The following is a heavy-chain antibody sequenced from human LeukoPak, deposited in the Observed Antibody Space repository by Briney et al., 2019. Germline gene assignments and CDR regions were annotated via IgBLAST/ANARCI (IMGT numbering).Heavy chain of an antibody. CDR3: ARSSYGSGDNWFDP. J-gene: IGHJ5*02. CDR1: GYSFTTYW. Sequence: GESLKISCKGSGYSFTTYWIGWVRQMPGKGLEWMGIIYPGDSETKYSPSFQGQVTISADKSISTAYLQWSSLKASDTAMYYCARSSYGSGDNWFDPWGQGTLVTVSS. V-gene: IGHV5-51*01. CDR2: IYPGDSET. D-gene: IGHD3-10*01.